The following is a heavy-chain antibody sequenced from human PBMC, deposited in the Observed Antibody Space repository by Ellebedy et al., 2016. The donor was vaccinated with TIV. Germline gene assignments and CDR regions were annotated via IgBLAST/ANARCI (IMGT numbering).Heavy chain of an antibody. CDR2: ITPIFGTA. Sequence: ASVKVSCKASGGTFSRYAFSWVRQAPGQGLEWMGGITPIFGTADYAQKFQGRVTITADESTSTAYTELSSLGSEDTAVYYCAIAGYSSGWTISYYYYGMDVWGQGTTVTVSS. D-gene: IGHD6-19*01. V-gene: IGHV1-69*13. CDR1: GGTFSRYA. J-gene: IGHJ6*02. CDR3: AIAGYSSGWTISYYYYGMDV.